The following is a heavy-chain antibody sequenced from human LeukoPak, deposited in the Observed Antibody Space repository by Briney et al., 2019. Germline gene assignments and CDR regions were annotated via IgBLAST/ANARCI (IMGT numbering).Heavy chain of an antibody. Sequence: ASVKVSCKASGYTFTGYYMHWVRQAPGQGLEWMGWINPNSGGTNYAQKFQGRVTMTRDTSISTAYMELSRLRSDDTAVYYCARDWYYYDSSGRRGVLYYYYMDVWGKGTTVTVSS. CDR3: ARDWYYYDSSGRRGVLYYYYMDV. J-gene: IGHJ6*03. CDR2: INPNSGGT. D-gene: IGHD3-22*01. V-gene: IGHV1-2*02. CDR1: GYTFTGYY.